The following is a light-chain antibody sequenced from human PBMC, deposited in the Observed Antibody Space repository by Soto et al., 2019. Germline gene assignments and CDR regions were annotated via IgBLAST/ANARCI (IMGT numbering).Light chain of an antibody. CDR3: QQYGSSPIT. J-gene: IGKJ5*01. Sequence: EIVLTQSPGTLSLSPGERATLSCRASQSVTSSSLAWYQQKPGQTPRLLIYGASSRATGIPDRFSGSGSGTDFTLIISRLEPEDFAVYYCQQYGSSPITFGQGTRLEIK. V-gene: IGKV3-20*01. CDR2: GAS. CDR1: QSVTSSS.